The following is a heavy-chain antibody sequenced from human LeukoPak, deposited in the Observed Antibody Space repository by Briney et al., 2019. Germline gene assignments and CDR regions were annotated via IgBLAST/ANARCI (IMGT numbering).Heavy chain of an antibody. CDR1: GFTFSSYS. CDR3: ARDDSNGFADY. J-gene: IGHJ4*02. Sequence: PGGSLRLSCAASGFTFSSYSMNWVRQAPGKGLEWVSFISSSSSYIYYADSVKGRFTISRDNAKNSLYLQMNSLRAEDTAVYYCARDDSNGFADYWGQGTLVTVSS. V-gene: IGHV3-21*01. CDR2: ISSSSSYI. D-gene: IGHD5-18*01.